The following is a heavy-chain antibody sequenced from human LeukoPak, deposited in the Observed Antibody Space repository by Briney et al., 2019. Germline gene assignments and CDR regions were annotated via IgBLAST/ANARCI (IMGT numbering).Heavy chain of an antibody. D-gene: IGHD6-13*01. CDR1: GGSFSGYY. Sequence: SETLSLTCAVYGGSFSGYYWSWIRQPPGKGLEWIGEINHSGSTNYNPSLKSRVTISVNTSKNQFSLKLSSVTAADTAVYYCARDVVAAAGSFDYWGQGTQVTVSS. CDR3: ARDVVAAAGSFDY. V-gene: IGHV4-34*01. CDR2: INHSGST. J-gene: IGHJ4*02.